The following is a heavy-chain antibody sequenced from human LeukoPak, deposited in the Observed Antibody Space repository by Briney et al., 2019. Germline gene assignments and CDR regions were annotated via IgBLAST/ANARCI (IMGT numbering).Heavy chain of an antibody. D-gene: IGHD2/OR15-2a*01. J-gene: IGHJ4*02. CDR1: GGSISTHS. CDR3: TRGLHTSLPFH. V-gene: IGHV4-4*07. CDR2: VYPDGGP. Sequence: KPSETLSLTCTVSGGSISTHSWSWVRQTAGQGLEWIGRVYPDGGPNYNPSLESRVTMSRDTPKNQFSLSLSSVTAADTAVYYCTRGLHTSLPFHWGQGIRVTVSA.